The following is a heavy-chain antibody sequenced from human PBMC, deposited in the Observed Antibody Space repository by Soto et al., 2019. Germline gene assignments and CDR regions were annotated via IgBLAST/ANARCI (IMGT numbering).Heavy chain of an antibody. CDR2: IYYSGST. CDR3: ASPKIAFYNWFDP. V-gene: IGHV4-39*01. Sequence: PSETLSITCTVSGGSISSSSYYWGWIRQPPGKGLEWIGSIYYSGSTYYNPSLKSRVTISVDTSKNQFSLKLSSVTAADTAVYYCASPKIAFYNWFDPWGQGTLVTVSS. CDR1: GGSISSSSYY. J-gene: IGHJ5*02. D-gene: IGHD3-3*02.